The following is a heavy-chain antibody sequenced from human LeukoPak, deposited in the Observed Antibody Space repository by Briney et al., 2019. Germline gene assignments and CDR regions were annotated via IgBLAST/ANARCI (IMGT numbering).Heavy chain of an antibody. CDR2: ISGSGGST. D-gene: IGHD3-10*01. J-gene: IGHJ4*02. CDR1: GFTFSSYA. CDR3: AKDLKVRGVIISYSFDY. Sequence: GGSLRLSCAASGFTFSSYARGWVRQATGKGLEWVSAISGSGGSTYYADSVEGRFSISRDNSKNTLYLQMNSLSAEDTAVYYWAKDLKVRGVIISYSFDYWGQGTLVTVSS. V-gene: IGHV3-23*01.